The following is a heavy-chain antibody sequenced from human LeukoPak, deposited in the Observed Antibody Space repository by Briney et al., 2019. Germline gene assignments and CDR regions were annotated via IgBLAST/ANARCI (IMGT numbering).Heavy chain of an antibody. J-gene: IGHJ2*01. V-gene: IGHV4-59*12. Sequence: SETLSLTCTVSGGSISSYYWSWIRQPPGKGLEWIGYIYYSGSTNYNPSLKSRVTISVDTSKNQFSLKLNSVTAADTAVYYCARGVLVWFGRHRNWYFDLWGRGTLVTVSS. CDR2: IYYSGST. CDR3: ARGVLVWFGRHRNWYFDL. CDR1: GGSISSYY. D-gene: IGHD3-10*01.